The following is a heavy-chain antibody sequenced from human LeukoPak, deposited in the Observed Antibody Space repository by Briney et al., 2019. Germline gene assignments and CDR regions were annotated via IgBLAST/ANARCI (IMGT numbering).Heavy chain of an antibody. CDR1: AGSIRSNSYY. J-gene: IGHJ4*02. Sequence: SETLSLTCTVSAGSIRSNSYYWGWIRQPPGKGLEWIGSIYYSGTTYYNPSLQSRVTISVDTSKNQVSLRLSSVTAADTAVYYCASGHYDSSGYYYPFDYWGQGTLVTVSS. D-gene: IGHD3-22*01. CDR2: IYYSGTT. V-gene: IGHV4-39*01. CDR3: ASGHYDSSGYYYPFDY.